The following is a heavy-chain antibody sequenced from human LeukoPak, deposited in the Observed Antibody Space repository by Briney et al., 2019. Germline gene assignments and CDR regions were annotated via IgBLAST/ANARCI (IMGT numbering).Heavy chain of an antibody. CDR2: IYNTGDT. CDR3: ARDGGVAGLLIFGY. CDR1: GFTVNNNY. V-gene: IGHV3-53*01. Sequence: GGSLRLSCAASGFTVNNNYMSWVRQAPGKGLEWVSFIYNTGDTYYADSVKGRFTISRDNSKNTLFLQMKSLRAEDTAVYYCARDGGVAGLLIFGYWGQGTLVTVPS. J-gene: IGHJ4*02. D-gene: IGHD6-19*01.